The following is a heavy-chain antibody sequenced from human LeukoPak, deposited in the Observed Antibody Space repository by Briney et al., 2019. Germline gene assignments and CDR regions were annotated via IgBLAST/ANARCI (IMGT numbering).Heavy chain of an antibody. CDR3: ARYVVALYDALDI. Sequence: ASVKVSCKASGGTFSSYAISWVRQAPGQGLEWMGGIIPIFGTANYTQKFQGRVTITADESTSTAYMELSSLRSEDTAVYYCARYVVALYDALDIWGQGTMVTVSS. V-gene: IGHV1-69*13. J-gene: IGHJ3*02. CDR2: IIPIFGTA. CDR1: GGTFSSYA. D-gene: IGHD2-21*01.